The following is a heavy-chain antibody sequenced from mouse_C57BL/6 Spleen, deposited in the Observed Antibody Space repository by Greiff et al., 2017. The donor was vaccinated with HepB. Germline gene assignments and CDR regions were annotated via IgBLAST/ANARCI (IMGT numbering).Heavy chain of an antibody. Sequence: EVKVVESGGDLVKPGGSLKLSCAASGFTFSSYGMSWVRQTPDKRLEWVATISSGGSYTYYPDSVKGRFTISRDNAKNTLYLQMSSLKSEDTAMYYCARPSSGYGFAYWGQGTLVTVSA. CDR2: ISSGGSYT. CDR3: ARPSSGYGFAY. V-gene: IGHV5-6*01. D-gene: IGHD3-2*02. CDR1: GFTFSSYG. J-gene: IGHJ3*01.